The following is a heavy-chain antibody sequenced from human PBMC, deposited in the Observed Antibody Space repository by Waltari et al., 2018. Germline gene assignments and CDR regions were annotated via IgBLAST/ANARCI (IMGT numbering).Heavy chain of an antibody. Sequence: QLQLQESGPRLVRPSETLFLTCTVSGGSISSTPYYWAWIRQTPGKGLEWIGYIHYSGNTYYNPSLRSRVTISVDTSKNQFSLNLRSVTAADTAVYYCARRVVTTGGVDYWGQGTLVTVSS. CDR2: IHYSGNT. D-gene: IGHD2-21*02. CDR1: GGSISSTPYY. CDR3: ARRVVTTGGVDY. V-gene: IGHV4-39*07. J-gene: IGHJ4*02.